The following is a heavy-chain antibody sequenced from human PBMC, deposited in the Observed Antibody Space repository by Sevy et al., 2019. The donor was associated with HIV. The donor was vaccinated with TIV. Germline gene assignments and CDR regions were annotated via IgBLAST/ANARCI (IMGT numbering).Heavy chain of an antibody. J-gene: IGHJ6*02. CDR3: ARVVTMVRGVIITEVAYYYYGMDV. CDR1: GGTFSSYA. Sequence: ASVKVSCKASGGTFSSYAISWVRQAPGQGLEWMGGIIPIFGTANYAQKFQGRVTITADESTSTAYMELSSLRSEETAVYYCARVVTMVRGVIITEVAYYYYGMDVWGQGTTVTVSS. D-gene: IGHD3-10*01. CDR2: IIPIFGTA. V-gene: IGHV1-69*13.